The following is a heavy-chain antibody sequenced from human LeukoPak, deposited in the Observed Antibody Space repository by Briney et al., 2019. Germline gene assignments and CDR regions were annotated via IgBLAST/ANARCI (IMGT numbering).Heavy chain of an antibody. D-gene: IGHD3-10*01. V-gene: IGHV3-74*01. J-gene: IGHJ4*02. Sequence: GGSLRLSCAASGFTFSSHWMHWVRQAPGKGLVWVSRINSDGSSTSYADSVKGRFTISRDNAKNTLYLQMNSLRAEDTAVYYCARNKYYYSYYFDYWGQGTLVTVSS. CDR2: INSDGSST. CDR1: GFTFSSHW. CDR3: ARNKYYYSYYFDY.